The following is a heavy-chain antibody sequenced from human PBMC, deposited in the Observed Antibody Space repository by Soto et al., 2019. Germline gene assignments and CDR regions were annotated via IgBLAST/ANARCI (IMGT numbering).Heavy chain of an antibody. CDR1: GGTFSSYA. J-gene: IGHJ6*02. Sequence: QVQLVQSGAEVKKPGSSVKVSCKASGGTFSSYAISWVRQAPGQELEWMGGIIPISETTNYAQKFQGRVPITAAESKSTAYMELSSLRSEDTAVYYCARSQGSSTSLEIYYYFFYGMDVWGQGTRVTVSS. CDR2: IIPISETT. CDR3: ARSQGSSTSLEIYYYFFYGMDV. V-gene: IGHV1-69*01. D-gene: IGHD2-2*01.